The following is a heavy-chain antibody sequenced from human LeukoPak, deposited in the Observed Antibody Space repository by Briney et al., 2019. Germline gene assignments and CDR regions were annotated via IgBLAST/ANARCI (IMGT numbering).Heavy chain of an antibody. J-gene: IGHJ4*02. CDR3: AKDRYSYGRYYFDY. CDR2: ISGSGGST. Sequence: GASLRLSCAASGFTFSSYAMSWVRQAPGKGLEWVSAISGSGGSTYYADSVKGRFTISRDNSKNTLYLQMNSLRAEDTALYYCAKDRYSYGRYYFDYWGQGTLVTVSS. D-gene: IGHD5-18*01. CDR1: GFTFSSYA. V-gene: IGHV3-23*01.